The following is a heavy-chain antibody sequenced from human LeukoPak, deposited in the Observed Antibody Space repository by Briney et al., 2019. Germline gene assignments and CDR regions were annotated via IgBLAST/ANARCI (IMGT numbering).Heavy chain of an antibody. D-gene: IGHD3-9*01. Sequence: PGGSLRLSCAASGFTFSSYEMNWVRQTPGKGLEWVSYISSSGSTIYYADSVKGRFTISRDNAKNSLYLQMNSLRAEDTAVYYCARNYDMDPTTDYYYYGMDVWGQGTTVTVSS. CDR3: ARNYDMDPTTDYYYYGMDV. J-gene: IGHJ6*02. CDR2: ISSSGSTI. CDR1: GFTFSSYE. V-gene: IGHV3-48*03.